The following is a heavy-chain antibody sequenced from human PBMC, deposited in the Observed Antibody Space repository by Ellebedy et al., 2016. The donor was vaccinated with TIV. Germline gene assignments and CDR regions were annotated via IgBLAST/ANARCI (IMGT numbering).Heavy chain of an antibody. CDR1: GGSVTGYY. V-gene: IGHV4-59*02. D-gene: IGHD3/OR15-3a*01. Sequence: MPSETLSLTCTVSGGSVTGYYWSWTRQPPGKGLEWIGYIYYSGSTNYNPSLTSRVSISLDTSKNQFSLKLNSVTAADTAVYYCARDRTGGPPDYWGQGTLVTVSS. J-gene: IGHJ4*02. CDR2: IYYSGST. CDR3: ARDRTGGPPDY.